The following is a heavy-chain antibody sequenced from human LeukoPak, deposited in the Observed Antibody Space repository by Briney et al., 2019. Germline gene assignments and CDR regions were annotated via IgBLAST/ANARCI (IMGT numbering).Heavy chain of an antibody. J-gene: IGHJ3*02. Sequence: GGSLRLSCAASGFTFSSYWMSWVRQAPGKGLEWVANIKQDGSEKYYVDSVKGRFTISRDNAKNSLYLQMNSLRAEDTAVYYCARVPKVGATNNAFDIWGQGTMVTVSS. D-gene: IGHD1-26*01. CDR2: IKQDGSEK. CDR3: ARVPKVGATNNAFDI. V-gene: IGHV3-7*01. CDR1: GFTFSSYW.